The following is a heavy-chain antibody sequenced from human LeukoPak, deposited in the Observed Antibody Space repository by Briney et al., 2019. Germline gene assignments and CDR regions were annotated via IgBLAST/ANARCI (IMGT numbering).Heavy chain of an antibody. D-gene: IGHD2-15*01. Sequence: SETLSLTCAVYGGSFSDYYWSWIRQPPGKGLEWIGEISHSGSNNYSPSLKSRVTISVDTSKNQFSLKLNSVTAADTAVYYCARAHVVAAIYYFDYWGQGTLLTVSS. J-gene: IGHJ4*02. V-gene: IGHV4-34*01. CDR2: ISHSGSN. CDR3: ARAHVVAAIYYFDY. CDR1: GGSFSDYY.